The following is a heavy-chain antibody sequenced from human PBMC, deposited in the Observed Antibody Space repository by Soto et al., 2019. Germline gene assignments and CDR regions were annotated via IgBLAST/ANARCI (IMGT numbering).Heavy chain of an antibody. CDR3: AHRPRGFSYHFDY. CDR2: IYWDDDE. CDR1: GFSLTTRGVG. Sequence: QITLKESGPTLVRPTQTLTLTCSFSGFSLTTRGVGVGWIRQPPGKALERLALIYWDDDEGYSPSLKSRLTTTKDTSKNQVVLTMTTMDPVDTATYYCAHRPRGFSYHFDYWGQGTLVTVSS. V-gene: IGHV2-5*02. D-gene: IGHD5-18*01. J-gene: IGHJ4*02.